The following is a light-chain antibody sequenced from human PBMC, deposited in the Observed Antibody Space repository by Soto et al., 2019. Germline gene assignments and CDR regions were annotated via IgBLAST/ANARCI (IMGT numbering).Light chain of an antibody. J-gene: IGKJ2*01. CDR1: QSISKY. Sequence: DIQMTQSPSSLSASVGDRVTITCRASQSISKYLNWYQQKPGQAPKLLIYATSNLQRGVPSRFSGSGSGTDFTLTISSLQPEDFATYYCQQSYSTPPYTFGQGTNLEIK. V-gene: IGKV1-39*01. CDR2: ATS. CDR3: QQSYSTPPYT.